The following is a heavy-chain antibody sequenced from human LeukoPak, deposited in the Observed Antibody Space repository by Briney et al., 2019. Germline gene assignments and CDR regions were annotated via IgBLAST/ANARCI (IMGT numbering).Heavy chain of an antibody. CDR1: GFTFSSYA. J-gene: IGHJ4*02. D-gene: IGHD6-13*01. Sequence: GGSLRLSCAASGFTFSSYAMSWVRQAPGKGLEWVSAISGSGGSTYYADSVKGRFTISRDNAKNSLYLQMNSLRAEDTAVYYCARDYSSSWYATFDYWGQGTLVTVSS. CDR2: ISGSGGST. V-gene: IGHV3-23*01. CDR3: ARDYSSSWYATFDY.